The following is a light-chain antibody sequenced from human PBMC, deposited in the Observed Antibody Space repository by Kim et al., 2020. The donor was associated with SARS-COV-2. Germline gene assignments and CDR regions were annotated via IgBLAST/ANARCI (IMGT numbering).Light chain of an antibody. Sequence: SYELTQPPSVSVSPGQTASIPCSGDKLGDKYACWYQQKPGQSPVLVIFQDRLRPSGIPERFSGSNSGNTATLTISGTQAMDEADYYCQAWDNSNVVFGGG. V-gene: IGLV3-1*01. J-gene: IGLJ2*01. CDR3: QAWDNSNVV. CDR2: QDR. CDR1: KLGDKY.